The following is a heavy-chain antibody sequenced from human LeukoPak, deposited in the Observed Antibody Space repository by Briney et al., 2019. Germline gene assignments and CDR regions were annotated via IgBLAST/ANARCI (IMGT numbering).Heavy chain of an antibody. V-gene: IGHV1-18*01. Sequence: GASVTVSFKTSGYTFTSYGISWVRQAPGQGLEWMGWISSNNANTNYAQKLQDRVTMTTETSTSTAHMELRSLRSDDTAVYYCARSRGGYSYGYGEDWGQGTLVTVSS. D-gene: IGHD5-18*01. CDR1: GYTFTSYG. CDR2: ISSNNANT. CDR3: ARSRGGYSYGYGED. J-gene: IGHJ4*02.